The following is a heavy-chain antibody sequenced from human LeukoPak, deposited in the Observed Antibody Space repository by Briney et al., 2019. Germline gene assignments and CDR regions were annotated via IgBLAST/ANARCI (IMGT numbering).Heavy chain of an antibody. D-gene: IGHD3-16*01. Sequence: PSETLSLTCTVSGGSIIDYYWSWIRQSPGKGLEWIGHVYYSGSTNYSPSLLGRVTISVDTSTNQFSLKLSSVTAADTAVYYCARLTIPWGLFDYWGQGSLVTVSS. J-gene: IGHJ4*02. CDR3: ARLTIPWGLFDY. CDR1: GGSIIDYY. CDR2: VYYSGST. V-gene: IGHV4-59*01.